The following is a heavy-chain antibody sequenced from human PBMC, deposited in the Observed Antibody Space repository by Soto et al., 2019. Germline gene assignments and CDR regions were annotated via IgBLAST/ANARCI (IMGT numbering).Heavy chain of an antibody. CDR3: ARDREYQRDYYNYGMDV. D-gene: IGHD2-2*01. CDR1: GFTFSSYA. CDR2: ISYDGSNK. J-gene: IGHJ6*02. V-gene: IGHV3-30-3*01. Sequence: GGSLRLSCAASGFTFSSYAMHWVRQAPGKGLEWVAVISYDGSNKYYADSVKGRFTISRDNSKNTLYLQMNSLRAEDTAVYYCARDREYQRDYYNYGMDVWGQGTTVTVS.